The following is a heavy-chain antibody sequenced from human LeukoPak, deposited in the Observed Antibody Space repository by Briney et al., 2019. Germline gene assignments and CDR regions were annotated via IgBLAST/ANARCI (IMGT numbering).Heavy chain of an antibody. CDR2: MNPNSGNT. Sequence: GASVKVSCKASGYTFTSYNINWVRQATGQGLEWMGWMNPNSGNTGYAQKFQGRVTITRNTSISTAYMELSSLRSEDTAVYYCARDYYDILTGYRIPYYYYYMDVWGKGTTVTVSS. CDR1: GYTFTSYN. J-gene: IGHJ6*03. CDR3: ARDYYDILTGYRIPYYYYYMDV. V-gene: IGHV1-8*03. D-gene: IGHD3-9*01.